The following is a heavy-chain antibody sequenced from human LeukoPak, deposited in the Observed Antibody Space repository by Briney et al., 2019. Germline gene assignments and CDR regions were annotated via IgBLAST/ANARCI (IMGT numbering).Heavy chain of an antibody. V-gene: IGHV4-31*11. J-gene: IGHJ4*02. D-gene: IGHD6-19*01. CDR1: GGSISSGGYS. Sequence: SETLSLTCAVSGGSISSGGYSWSWIRQPPGKGLEWIGYIYYSGSTYYNPSLKSRVTISVDTSKNQFSLKLSSVTAADTAVYYCARAKYHSGWQGGFFWGQGTLVTVSS. CDR3: ARAKYHSGWQGGFF. CDR2: IYYSGST.